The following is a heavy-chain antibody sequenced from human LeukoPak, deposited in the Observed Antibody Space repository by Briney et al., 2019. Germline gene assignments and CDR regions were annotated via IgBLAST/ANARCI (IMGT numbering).Heavy chain of an antibody. J-gene: IGHJ4*02. CDR2: FDPEDGET. D-gene: IGHD5-18*01. V-gene: IGHV1-24*01. CDR3: ATGGYSYGYPYYFDY. CDR1: GYTLTELS. Sequence: GASVKVSCKVSGYTLTELSMHWVRQAPGKGLEWMGGFDPEDGETIYAQKFQGRVTMTEDTSTDTAYMELSSLRSEDTAVYYCATGGYSYGYPYYFDYWGQGTLVTVSS.